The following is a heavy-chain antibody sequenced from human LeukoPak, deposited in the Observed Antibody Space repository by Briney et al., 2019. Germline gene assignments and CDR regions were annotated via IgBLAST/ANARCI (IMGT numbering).Heavy chain of an antibody. CDR1: GFTFSSYW. CDR3: ARGLGKFYCSSTSCYNYNWFDP. J-gene: IGHJ5*02. V-gene: IGHV3-7*01. Sequence: PGGSLRLSCAASGFTFSSYWMSWVHQAPGKGLEWVANIKQDGSEKYYVDSVKGRFTISRDNAKNSLCLQMNSLRAEDTAVYYCARGLGKFYCSSTSCYNYNWFDPWGQGTLVTVSS. CDR2: IKQDGSEK. D-gene: IGHD2-2*02.